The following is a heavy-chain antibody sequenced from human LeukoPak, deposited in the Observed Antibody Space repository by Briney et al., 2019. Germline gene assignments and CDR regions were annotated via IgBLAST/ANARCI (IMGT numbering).Heavy chain of an antibody. Sequence: SETLSLTCTVSGGSISSGDYYWSWIRQPPGKGLEWIGYIYYSGITYYNPSLKSRVTISVDTSKNQFSLKLSSVTAADTAVYYCARGVTAIWGGFDIWRQGTMVTVSS. D-gene: IGHD2-21*02. J-gene: IGHJ3*02. V-gene: IGHV4-30-4*01. CDR1: GGSISSGDYY. CDR2: IYYSGIT. CDR3: ARGVTAIWGGFDI.